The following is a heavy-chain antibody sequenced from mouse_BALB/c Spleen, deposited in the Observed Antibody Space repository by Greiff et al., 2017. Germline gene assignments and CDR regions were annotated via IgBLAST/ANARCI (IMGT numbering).Heavy chain of an antibody. D-gene: IGHD3-2*01. Sequence: EVKLVESGAELVRPGALVKLSCKASGFNIKDYYMHWVKQRPEQGLEWIGWIDPENGNTIYDPKFQGKASITADTSSNTAYLQLSSLTSEDTAVYYCAPDSSGYAWFAYWGQGTLVTVSA. V-gene: IGHV14-1*02. J-gene: IGHJ3*01. CDR3: APDSSGYAWFAY. CDR1: GFNIKDYY. CDR2: IDPENGNT.